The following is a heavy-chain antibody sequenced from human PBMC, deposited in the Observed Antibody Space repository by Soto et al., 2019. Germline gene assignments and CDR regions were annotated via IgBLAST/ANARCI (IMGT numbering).Heavy chain of an antibody. CDR1: GGSISSYY. Sequence: PSETLSLTCTVSGGSISSYYWSWIRQPPGKGLEWIGYIYYSGSTNYNPSLKSRVTISVDTSKNQFSLKLSSVTAADTAVYYCSRDRGSSSAGLQYYYYYYGMDVWGEGTTVTLSA. V-gene: IGHV4-59*01. CDR2: IYYSGST. D-gene: IGHD6-6*01. CDR3: SRDRGSSSAGLQYYYYYYGMDV. J-gene: IGHJ6*04.